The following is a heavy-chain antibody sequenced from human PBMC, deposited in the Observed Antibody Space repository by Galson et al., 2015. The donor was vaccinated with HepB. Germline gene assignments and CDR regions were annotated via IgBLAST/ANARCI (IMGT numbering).Heavy chain of an antibody. D-gene: IGHD3-3*01. J-gene: IGHJ4*02. V-gene: IGHV4-39*01. CDR1: GGSISSSSYY. CDR2: IYYSGST. CDR3: ARLYDFWSGYDY. Sequence: LSLTCTVSGGSISSSSYYWGWIRQPPGKGLEWIGSIYYSGSTYYNPSLKSRVTISVDTSKNQFSLKLSSVTAADTAVYYCARLYDFWSGYDYWGQGTLVTVSS.